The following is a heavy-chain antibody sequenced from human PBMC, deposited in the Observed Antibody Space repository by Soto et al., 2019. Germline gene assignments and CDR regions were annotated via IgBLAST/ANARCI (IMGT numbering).Heavy chain of an antibody. J-gene: IGHJ4*02. CDR3: ASSGYDASLDY. V-gene: IGHV4-30-2*01. CDR2: IYHSGST. CDR1: GGNISSGGYS. Sequence: PSETLSLTCAVSGGNISSGGYSWSWIRQPPGKGLEWIGYIYHSGSTYYNPSLKSRVTISVDRSKNQFSLKLSSVTAADTAVYYCASSGYDASLDYWGQGTLVTVSS. D-gene: IGHD5-12*01.